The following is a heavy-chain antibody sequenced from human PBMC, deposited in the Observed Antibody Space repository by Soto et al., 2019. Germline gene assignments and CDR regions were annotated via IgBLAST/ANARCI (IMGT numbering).Heavy chain of an antibody. CDR3: AKDRRAGGNSAFYFDF. D-gene: IGHD3-16*01. J-gene: IGHJ4*02. CDR2: ISATGGGT. V-gene: IGHV3-23*01. CDR1: GFKFSKYA. Sequence: GRSVRVYCAASGFKFSKYAMSWVRQATGKGLEWVSLISATGGGTYYADSVKGRFTISRDNSHNTLYLQVHSLTAEDTAVYYCAKDRRAGGNSAFYFDFWGQGAQVTVSS.